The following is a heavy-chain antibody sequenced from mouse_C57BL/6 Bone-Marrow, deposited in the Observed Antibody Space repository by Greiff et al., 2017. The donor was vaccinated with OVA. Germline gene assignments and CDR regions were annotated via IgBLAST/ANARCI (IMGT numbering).Heavy chain of an antibody. CDR1: GYTFTDYY. V-gene: IGHV1-26*01. J-gene: IGHJ3*01. CDR3: ARGDYGYDAGFAY. D-gene: IGHD2-2*01. CDR2: INPNNGGT. Sequence: VQLKQSGPELVKPGASVKISCKASGYTFTDYYMNWVKQSHGKSLEWIGDINPNNGGTSYNQKFKGKATLTVDKSSSTAYMELRSLTSEDSAVYYCARGDYGYDAGFAYWGQGTLVTVSA.